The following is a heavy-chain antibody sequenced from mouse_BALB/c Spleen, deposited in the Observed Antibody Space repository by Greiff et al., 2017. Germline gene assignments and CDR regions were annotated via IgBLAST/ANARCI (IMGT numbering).Heavy chain of an antibody. CDR1: GFTFSSFG. D-gene: IGHD2-1*01. CDR3: ARSPSYGNYPYWYFDV. CDR2: ISSGSSTI. Sequence: VQLKESGGGLVQPGGSRKLSCAASGFTFSSFGMHWVRQAPEKGLEWVAYISSGSSTIYYADTVKGRFTISRDNPKNTLFLQMTSLRSEDTAMYYCARSPSYGNYPYWYFDVWGAGTTVTVSS. J-gene: IGHJ1*01. V-gene: IGHV5-17*02.